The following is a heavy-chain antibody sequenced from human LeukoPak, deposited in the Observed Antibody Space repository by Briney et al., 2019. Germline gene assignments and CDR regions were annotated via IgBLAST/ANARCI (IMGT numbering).Heavy chain of an antibody. Sequence: SETLSLTCAVYGGSFSGYYWSWIRQPPGKGLEWIGEINHSGSTNYNPSLRSRVTISVDTSKNQFSLKLSSVTAADTAVYYCAGAVAGIFEGDYWGQGTLVTVSS. CDR3: AGAVAGIFEGDY. J-gene: IGHJ4*02. CDR2: INHSGST. D-gene: IGHD6-19*01. CDR1: GGSFSGYY. V-gene: IGHV4-34*01.